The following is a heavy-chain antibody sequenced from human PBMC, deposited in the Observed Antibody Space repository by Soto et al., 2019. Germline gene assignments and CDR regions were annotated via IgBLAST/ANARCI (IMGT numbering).Heavy chain of an antibody. CDR3: ARDYRAD. CDR2: INQDGSNK. V-gene: IGHV3-7*01. D-gene: IGHD1-26*01. J-gene: IGHJ4*02. Sequence: HPGGSLRLSCAASGLTFSSFWMSWVRQAPGKGPEWVASINQDGSNKQYVDSVKGRFTISRDNAENSLYLQMNSLRAEDTAVYYCARDYRADWGPGTLVTVSS. CDR1: GLTFSSFW.